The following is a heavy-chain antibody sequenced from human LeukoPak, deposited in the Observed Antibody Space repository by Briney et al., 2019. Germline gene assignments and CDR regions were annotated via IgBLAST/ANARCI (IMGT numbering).Heavy chain of an antibody. V-gene: IGHV4-39*01. J-gene: IGHJ6*03. CDR2: VYFDGDT. Sequence: SETLSLTCTVSGDSFTSNNYYWGWIRQPPGKGLEWIGSVYFDGDTSYSPSLKSRVIISVDTSKNQFSLNLTSVTAADTALYYCARHRKSARNYLYYYMDVWGKGTTVTVSS. CDR1: GDSFTSNNYY. CDR3: ARHRKSARNYLYYYMDV. D-gene: IGHD6-6*01.